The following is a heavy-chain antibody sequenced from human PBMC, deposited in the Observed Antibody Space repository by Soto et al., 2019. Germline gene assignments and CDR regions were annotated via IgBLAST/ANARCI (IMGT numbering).Heavy chain of an antibody. V-gene: IGHV6-1*01. CDR3: EREFPYYVSSDSYLDY. J-gene: IGHJ4*02. CDR2: TYYRSRWYN. Sequence: RSLTGTMSGVGGSCITAAGEWVRQSPSRGLEWLGRTYYRSRWYNDYAVSVKSRITVTPDTSKNQFSLHLNSVTPEDTADHYCEREFPYYVSSDSYLDYWGQGALVTVS. D-gene: IGHD3-16*01. CDR1: GVGGSCITAA.